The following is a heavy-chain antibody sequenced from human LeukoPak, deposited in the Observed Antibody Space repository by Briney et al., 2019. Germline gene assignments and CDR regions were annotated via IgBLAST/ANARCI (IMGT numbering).Heavy chain of an antibody. Sequence: SETLSLTCTVSGGSISSYYWSWIRQPPGKGLEWIGYIYYSGSTNYNPSLKSRVTISVDTSKNRFSLKLSSVTAADTAVYYCAQTSGWGYFDYWGQGTLVTVSS. V-gene: IGHV4-59*08. CDR3: AQTSGWGYFDY. CDR1: GGSISSYY. J-gene: IGHJ4*02. D-gene: IGHD6-19*01. CDR2: IYYSGST.